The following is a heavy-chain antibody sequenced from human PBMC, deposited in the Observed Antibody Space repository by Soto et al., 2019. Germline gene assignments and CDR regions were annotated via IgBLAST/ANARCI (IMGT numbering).Heavy chain of an antibody. J-gene: IGHJ5*02. V-gene: IGHV1-2*02. Sequence: GASVKVSCKASGYTFTDYYIHWVRQAPLQVLEWMVWINPNGGGTNSAENFQGRVTMTRDPSINTAYLELYRLRSDDTAVYYCARENHFVAWFDPWGQGTMVTLSS. CDR1: GYTFTDYY. CDR2: INPNGGGT. CDR3: ARENHFVAWFDP. D-gene: IGHD2-21*01.